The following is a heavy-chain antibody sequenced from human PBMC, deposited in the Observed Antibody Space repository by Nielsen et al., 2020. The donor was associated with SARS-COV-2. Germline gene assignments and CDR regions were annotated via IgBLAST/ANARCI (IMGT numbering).Heavy chain of an antibody. CDR2: VSHSGSI. Sequence: SETLSLTCAVSGGSVSSNDWWTWVRQSPGKGLEWIGEVSHSGSINYNPSLKSRVTLSMDKSKRQFSLKLSSVTAADTAVYYCAREGSGRGYSGYDYWGQGTLVTVSS. CDR1: GGSVSSNDW. CDR3: AREGSGRGYSGYDY. D-gene: IGHD5-12*01. J-gene: IGHJ4*02. V-gene: IGHV4-4*02.